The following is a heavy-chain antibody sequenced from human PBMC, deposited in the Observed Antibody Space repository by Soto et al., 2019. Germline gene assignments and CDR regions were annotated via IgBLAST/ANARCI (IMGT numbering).Heavy chain of an antibody. CDR3: ARESSSWFSGWFDP. Sequence: SETLSLTCTVSGGSISSYYWSWIRQPPGKGLEWIGYIYYSGSTNYNPSLKSRVTISVDTSKNQFSLKLSSVTAADTAVYYCARESSSWFSGWFDPWGQGTLVTASS. V-gene: IGHV4-59*01. CDR2: IYYSGST. J-gene: IGHJ5*02. CDR1: GGSISSYY. D-gene: IGHD6-13*01.